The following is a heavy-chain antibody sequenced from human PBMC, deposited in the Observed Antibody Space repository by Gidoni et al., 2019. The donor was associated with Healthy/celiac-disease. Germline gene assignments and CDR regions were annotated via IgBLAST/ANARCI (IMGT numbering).Heavy chain of an antibody. Sequence: QVQLQESGPGLVKPSETLSLTCTVSGGSISSYYWIWIRQPAGKGLEWIGRIYTSGSTNYNPSLKSRVTMSVDTSKNQFSLKLSSVTAADTAVYYCAREVSPPSGYDFWSGYYGDYYYYMDVWGKGTTVTVSS. J-gene: IGHJ6*03. CDR1: GGSISSYY. D-gene: IGHD3-3*01. V-gene: IGHV4-4*07. CDR2: IYTSGST. CDR3: AREVSPPSGYDFWSGYYGDYYYYMDV.